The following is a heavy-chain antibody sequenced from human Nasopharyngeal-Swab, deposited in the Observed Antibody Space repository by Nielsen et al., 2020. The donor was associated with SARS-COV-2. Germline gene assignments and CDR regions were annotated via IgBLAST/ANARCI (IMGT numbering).Heavy chain of an antibody. CDR1: GFTFSSYA. CDR2: ISNSGDRS. J-gene: IGHJ4*02. V-gene: IGHV3-23*01. CDR3: AKSFLPYSGSTWYLAFDS. D-gene: IGHD1-26*01. Sequence: GESLKISCEASGFTFSSYAMSWVRQAPGKGPEWVSSISNSGDRSYYADSVKGRFTISRDNSKNTLYLEVNSLRADDTALYYCAKSFLPYSGSTWYLAFDSWGQGTLVTVSS.